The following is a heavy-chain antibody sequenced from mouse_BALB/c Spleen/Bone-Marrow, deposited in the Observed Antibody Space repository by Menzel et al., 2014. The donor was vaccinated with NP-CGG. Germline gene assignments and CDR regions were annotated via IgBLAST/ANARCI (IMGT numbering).Heavy chain of an antibody. CDR2: FYPGSGSI. J-gene: IGHJ4*01. CDR1: GYTFTDYI. D-gene: IGHD2-12*01. V-gene: IGHV1-62-2*01. Sequence: QVQLKQSGAELVKPGTSVNLSCKASGYTFTDYIIHWVKQRSGQGLEWIGWFYPGSGSIKYNEKFKDKATLTADKSSNTVYMELSRLTSEDSAVYFCARHEDLDIRRRLSAMDYWGQGTSVTASS. CDR3: ARHEDLDIRRRLSAMDY.